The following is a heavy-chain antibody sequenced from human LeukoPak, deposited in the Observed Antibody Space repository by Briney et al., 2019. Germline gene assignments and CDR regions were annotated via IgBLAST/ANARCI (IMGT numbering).Heavy chain of an antibody. J-gene: IGHJ4*02. D-gene: IGHD4-23*01. CDR2: ISYDGNNK. CDR3: AKDIDYGGAN. Sequence: GRSPRLSCAASGFTFSNYGMHWVRQAPGKGLEWVALISYDGNNKYYSDSMKGRFTISRDNSKNTLYLQMNSLRAEDTAVYYCAKDIDYGGANWGQGTLDSVPS. CDR1: GFTFSNYG. V-gene: IGHV3-30*18.